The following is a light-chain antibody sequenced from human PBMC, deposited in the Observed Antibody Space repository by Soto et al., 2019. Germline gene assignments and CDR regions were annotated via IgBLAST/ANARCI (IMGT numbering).Light chain of an antibody. CDR3: QQRSNWPRIT. CDR2: DAS. Sequence: EIVMTQSPATLSFSPGERSTLAFISSQSVSSYLAWYQQKPGQAPRLLIYDASNRATGIPARFSGSGSGTDFTLTISSLEPEDFAVYYCQQRSNWPRITFGQGTRLEIK. CDR1: QSVSSY. J-gene: IGKJ5*01. V-gene: IGKV3-11*01.